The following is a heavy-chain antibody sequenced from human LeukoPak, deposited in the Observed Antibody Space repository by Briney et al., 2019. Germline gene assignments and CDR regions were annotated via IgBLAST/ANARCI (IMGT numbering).Heavy chain of an antibody. D-gene: IGHD1-26*01. J-gene: IGHJ2*01. V-gene: IGHV4-59*08. CDR2: VYYSGST. Sequence: SETLSLTCTVSGGSISSYYWSWVRQPPGKGLEWIGYVYYSGSTNYNTSLKSRVTISVGPSRNQFSLNLNSVTAADTAIYYCARQSGGKHYPLFSDWYFDLWGRGTLVTVSS. CDR1: GGSISSYY. CDR3: ARQSGGKHYPLFSDWYFDL.